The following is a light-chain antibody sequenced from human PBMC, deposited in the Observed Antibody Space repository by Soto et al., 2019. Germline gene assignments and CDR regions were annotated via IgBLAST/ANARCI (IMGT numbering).Light chain of an antibody. CDR2: LGS. V-gene: IGKV2-28*01. CDR1: QSLLHCNGYHL. CDR3: MQALQTPRT. Sequence: EIVMAQSPLSLPLTPGEPASISFRASQSLLHCNGYHLLGWYLQKPGKFPQPLVYLGSNRASGGPVRFSCSGSGTDFTLKISRVEAEDVGVYYCMQALQTPRTFGQGTKVDIK. J-gene: IGKJ1*01.